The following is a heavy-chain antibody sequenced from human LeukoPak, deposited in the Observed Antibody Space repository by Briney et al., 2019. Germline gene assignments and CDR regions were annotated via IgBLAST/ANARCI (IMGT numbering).Heavy chain of an antibody. V-gene: IGHV4-30-2*01. CDR2: IYHSGST. J-gene: IGHJ6*04. Sequence: PSETLSLTCAVSGGSISSGGYSWGWIRQPPGKGLEWIGYIYHSGSTYYNPSLKSRVTISVDRSKNQFSLKLSSVTAADTAVYYCARAGRRGYYGMDVWGKGTTVTVSS. D-gene: IGHD1-1*01. CDR3: ARAGRRGYYGMDV. CDR1: GGSISSGGYS.